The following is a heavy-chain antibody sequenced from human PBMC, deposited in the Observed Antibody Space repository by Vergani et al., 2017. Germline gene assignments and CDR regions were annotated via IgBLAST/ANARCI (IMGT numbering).Heavy chain of an antibody. CDR2: IYNKGKT. Sequence: QVRLEESGPGLVKPSETLSLTCSVSGYSTGSGFYWAWIRQSPGEGLQWLTSIYNKGKTYHNPSLKSRVSVSLDTSKNRFSLNLTSVTATDTAVYYCARSQGDYWYFDLWGPGSLVTVSS. V-gene: IGHV4-38-2*01. J-gene: IGHJ2*01. CDR1: GYSTGSGFY. D-gene: IGHD2-21*01. CDR3: ARSQGDYWYFDL.